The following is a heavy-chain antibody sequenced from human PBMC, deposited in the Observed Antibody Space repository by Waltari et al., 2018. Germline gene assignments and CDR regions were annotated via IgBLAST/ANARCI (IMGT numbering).Heavy chain of an antibody. J-gene: IGHJ4*02. D-gene: IGHD3-3*01. V-gene: IGHV1-2*06. Sequence: QVQLVQSGAEVKKSGASVKVSCKASGYTFTDFFIHWVRQAPGQGLEWMGRINPKRGDTNYAQRFQGRVTRTGDTSITTAYMELIGLRSDDTAIYYCARSGGGTTTFGVAEWGQGSLVTVSS. CDR3: ARSGGGTTTFGVAE. CDR1: GYTFTDFF. CDR2: INPKRGDT.